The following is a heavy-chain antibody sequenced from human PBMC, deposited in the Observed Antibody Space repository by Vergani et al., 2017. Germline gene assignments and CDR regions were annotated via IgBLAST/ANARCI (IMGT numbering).Heavy chain of an antibody. CDR1: GGTFSSYA. Sequence: QVQLVQSGAEVKKPGSSVKVSCKASGGTFSSYAISWVRQAPGQGLEWMGWMNPNSGNTGYAQKFQGRVTMTRNTSISTAYMELSSLRSEDMAVYYCARKLGGGEFDPWGQGTLVTVSS. V-gene: IGHV1-8*02. CDR2: MNPNSGNT. J-gene: IGHJ5*02. D-gene: IGHD4-23*01. CDR3: ARKLGGGEFDP.